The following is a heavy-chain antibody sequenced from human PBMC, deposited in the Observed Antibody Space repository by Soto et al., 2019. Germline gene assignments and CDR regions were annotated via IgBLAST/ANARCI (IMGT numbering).Heavy chain of an antibody. D-gene: IGHD6-19*01. J-gene: IGHJ5*02. V-gene: IGHV4-34*01. CDR1: GGSFSGYY. Sequence: SETLSLTCAVSGGSFSGYYWSWIRQPPGKGLEWIGELDHSGSPNYNPSLNSRVTMSIDTYKSQFSLKLNSVTAADTAVYFCARAYSSGWYWFDPWGQGTLVTVSS. CDR2: LDHSGSP. CDR3: ARAYSSGWYWFDP.